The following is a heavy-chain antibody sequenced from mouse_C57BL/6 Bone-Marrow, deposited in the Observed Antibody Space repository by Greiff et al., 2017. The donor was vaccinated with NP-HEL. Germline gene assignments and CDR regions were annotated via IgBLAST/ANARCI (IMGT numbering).Heavy chain of an antibody. D-gene: IGHD1-1*01. J-gene: IGHJ4*01. CDR3: AFYGSISMDY. Sequence: VQLQQPGAELVRPGTSVKLSCKASGYTFTSYWMHWVKQRPGQGLEWIGVIDPSDSYTNYIQKFKGKATLTVDTSSSTAYMQLSSLTSEDSAVYYCAFYGSISMDYWGQGTSVTVSS. CDR2: IDPSDSYT. V-gene: IGHV1-59*01. CDR1: GYTFTSYW.